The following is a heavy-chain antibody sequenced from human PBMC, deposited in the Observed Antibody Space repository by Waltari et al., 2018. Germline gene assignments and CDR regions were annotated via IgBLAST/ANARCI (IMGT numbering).Heavy chain of an antibody. CDR1: GFTFSSYG. J-gene: IGHJ4*02. CDR3: ARDLLPVRGVIGY. D-gene: IGHD3-10*01. V-gene: IGHV3-33*01. Sequence: QVQLVESGGGVVQPGRSLRLSCAASGFTFSSYGMHWVRRAPGKGLEWVAFIWYDGINKYYADSVKGRFTISRDNSKNTLYLQMNSLRAEDTAVYYCARDLLPVRGVIGYWGQGTLVTVSS. CDR2: IWYDGINK.